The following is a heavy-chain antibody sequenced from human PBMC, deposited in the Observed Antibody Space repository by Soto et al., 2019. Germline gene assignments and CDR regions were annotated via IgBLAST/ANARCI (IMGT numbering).Heavy chain of an antibody. J-gene: IGHJ6*02. CDR2: IYYSGST. CDR1: GGSTSSYY. Sequence: SETLSLTCTVSGGSTSSYYWSWIRQPPGKGLERIGYIYYSGSTNYNPSLKSRVSISGDTSKNQFSLKLSSGTAADTAVYYCARDRNYDILTGYGLPSYYYGMDVLGQGTTVTVSS. CDR3: ARDRNYDILTGYGLPSYYYGMDV. V-gene: IGHV4-59*01. D-gene: IGHD3-9*01.